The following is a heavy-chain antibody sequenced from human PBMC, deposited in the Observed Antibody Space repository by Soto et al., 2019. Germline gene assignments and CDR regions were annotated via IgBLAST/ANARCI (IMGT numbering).Heavy chain of an antibody. CDR1: GYSFASYD. Sequence: QVQLVQSGAEVKNPGASVKVSCKASGYSFASYDINWVRQATGQGLEWMGWMSPNSGNTGYAQKFQGSTTMTSNTSMSTAYMDLNSLSSEDTAVYYCAGVVDAGMDVWGQGITVTVSS. J-gene: IGHJ6*02. D-gene: IGHD1-1*01. CDR2: MSPNSGNT. V-gene: IGHV1-8*01. CDR3: AGVVDAGMDV.